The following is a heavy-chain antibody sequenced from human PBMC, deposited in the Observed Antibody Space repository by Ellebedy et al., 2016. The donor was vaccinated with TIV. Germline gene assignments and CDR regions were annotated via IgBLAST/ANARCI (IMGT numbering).Heavy chain of an antibody. D-gene: IGHD6-6*01. CDR1: GGSISSGRFY. V-gene: IGHV3-9*01. J-gene: IGHJ4*02. Sequence: GGSLRLSXSVSGGSISSGRFYWNWIRQPAGKGLEWVSGISWDSVTIGCADSVKGRFSMSRDNAKNSLYLQMNSLRADDTAFYYCARDLRITARDYYPDYWGQGTLVTVSS. CDR2: ISWDSVTI. CDR3: ARDLRITARDYYPDY.